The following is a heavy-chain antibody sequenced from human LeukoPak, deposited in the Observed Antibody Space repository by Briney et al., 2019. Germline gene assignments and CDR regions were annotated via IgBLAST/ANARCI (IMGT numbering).Heavy chain of an antibody. CDR1: GFTFDDYA. CDR3: AKGRDKYQLLSKNWFDP. J-gene: IGHJ5*02. D-gene: IGHD2-2*01. V-gene: IGHV3-9*01. Sequence: GRSLRLSCAASGFTFDDYAVHWVRQAPGNGLEWVSGISWNSGSIGYADSVKGRFTISRDNAKNSLYLQMNSLRAEDTALYYCAKGRDKYQLLSKNWFDPWGQGTLVTVSS. CDR2: ISWNSGSI.